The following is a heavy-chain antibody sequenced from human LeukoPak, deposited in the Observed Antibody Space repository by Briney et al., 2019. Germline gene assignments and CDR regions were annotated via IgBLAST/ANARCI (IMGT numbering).Heavy chain of an antibody. D-gene: IGHD6-19*01. CDR3: ARDLVSSGWLYYFDY. CDR1: GFTFSSYA. V-gene: IGHV3-30-3*01. CDR2: IPYDGSNK. J-gene: IGHJ4*02. Sequence: GGSLRLSCAASGFTFSSYAMHWVRQAPGKGLEWVAVIPYDGSNKYYADSVKGRFTISRDNSKNTLYLQMNSLRAEDTAVYYCARDLVSSGWLYYFDYWGQGTLVTVSS.